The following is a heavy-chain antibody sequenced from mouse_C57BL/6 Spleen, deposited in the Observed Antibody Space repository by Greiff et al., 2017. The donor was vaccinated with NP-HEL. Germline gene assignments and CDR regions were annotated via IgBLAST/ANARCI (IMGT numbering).Heavy chain of an antibody. D-gene: IGHD1-1*01. CDR3: ARGDYYYGSSYDY. CDR2: IYPGDGDT. CDR1: GYAFSSSW. J-gene: IGHJ2*01. V-gene: IGHV1-82*01. Sequence: QVQLQQSGPELVKPGASVKISCKASGYAFSSSWMNWVKQRPGKGLEWIGRIYPGDGDTNYNGKFKGKATLTADKSSRTAYMQLSSLTSEDSAVYFCARGDYYYGSSYDYWGQGTTLTVSS.